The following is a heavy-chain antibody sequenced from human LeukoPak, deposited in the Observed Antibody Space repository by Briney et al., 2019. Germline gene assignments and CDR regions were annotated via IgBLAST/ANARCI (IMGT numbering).Heavy chain of an antibody. J-gene: IGHJ4*02. V-gene: IGHV3-48*04. CDR3: ARAFDY. Sequence: GGSLRLSCAASGFTFSSYRMNWVRQAPGKGLEWVSYISSSSRTIYYADSVKGRFTISRDNAKNTLYLQMNSLRAEDTAVYYCARAFDYWGQGTLVTVSS. CDR2: ISSSSRTI. CDR1: GFTFSSYR.